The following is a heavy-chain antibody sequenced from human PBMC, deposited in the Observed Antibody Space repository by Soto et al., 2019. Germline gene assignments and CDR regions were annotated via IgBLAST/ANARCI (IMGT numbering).Heavy chain of an antibody. J-gene: IGHJ6*02. CDR1: GGSISSGDYY. CDR3: ARAPLDYSNYYYYYYGMGV. CDR2: IYYSGST. V-gene: IGHV4-30-4*01. D-gene: IGHD4-4*01. Sequence: SETLSLTCTVSGGSISSGDYYWSWIRQPPGKGLEWIGYIYYSGSTYYNPSLKSRVTISVDTSKNQFSLKLSSVTAADTAVYYCARAPLDYSNYYYYYYGMGVWGQGTTVTVSS.